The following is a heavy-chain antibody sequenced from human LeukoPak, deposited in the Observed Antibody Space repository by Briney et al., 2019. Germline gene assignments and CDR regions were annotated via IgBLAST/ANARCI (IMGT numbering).Heavy chain of an antibody. CDR2: INPNSGGT. D-gene: IGHD1-14*01. Sequence: GASVKVSCKASGYTFTGYYMHWVRQAPGQGLEWMGWINPNSGGTNYAQKFQGRVTMTRDTSISTAYMELSRLRSDDTAVYYCARDLTGPLRGNNWFDPWGQGTLVTVSS. CDR3: ARDLTGPLRGNNWFDP. V-gene: IGHV1-2*02. J-gene: IGHJ5*02. CDR1: GYTFTGYY.